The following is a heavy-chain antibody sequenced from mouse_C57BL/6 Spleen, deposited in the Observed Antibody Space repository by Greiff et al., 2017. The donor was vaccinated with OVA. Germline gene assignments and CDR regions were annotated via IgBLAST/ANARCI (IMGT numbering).Heavy chain of an antibody. CDR3: ARSFYDYEGRAFAY. J-gene: IGHJ3*01. Sequence: DVKLVESGPELVKPGASVKIPCKASGYTFTDYNMDWVKQSHGKSLEWIGDINPNNGGTIYNQKFKGKATLTVDKSSSTAYMELRSLTSEDTAVYYCARSFYDYEGRAFAYWGQGTLVTVSA. V-gene: IGHV1-18*01. CDR2: INPNNGGT. D-gene: IGHD2-4*01. CDR1: GYTFTDYN.